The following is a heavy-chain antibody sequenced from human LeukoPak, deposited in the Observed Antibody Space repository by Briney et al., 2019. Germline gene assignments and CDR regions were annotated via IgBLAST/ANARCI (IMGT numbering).Heavy chain of an antibody. CDR2: ISPILGVN. J-gene: IGHJ2*01. CDR3: AAVYDGAAGYFDL. CDR1: GGTYSTYS. D-gene: IGHD3-22*01. V-gene: IGHV1-69*10. Sequence: VTASRKASGGTYSTYSLTWVRQAPGQGREGMGRISPILGVNYYALKLQGRLTISADKSMITAYMDLTNVTSEDTAVYYCAAVYDGAAGYFDLWGRGTLVPVSS.